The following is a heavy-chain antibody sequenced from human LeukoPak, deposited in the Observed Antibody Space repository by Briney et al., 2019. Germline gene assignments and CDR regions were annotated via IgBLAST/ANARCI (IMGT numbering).Heavy chain of an antibody. J-gene: IGHJ5*02. CDR1: GYIFTICG. CDR3: VRDIQWRFDP. D-gene: IGHD2-8*01. V-gene: IGHV1-18*01. Sequence: ASVKVSCKASGYIFTICGISWVRQAPGQGLEWMGWISTNKGNTNYAQRLQGRVTMTTDTSTSTAYMELRSLRSDDTAIYYCVRDIQWRFDPWGQGTLVTVSS. CDR2: ISTNKGNT.